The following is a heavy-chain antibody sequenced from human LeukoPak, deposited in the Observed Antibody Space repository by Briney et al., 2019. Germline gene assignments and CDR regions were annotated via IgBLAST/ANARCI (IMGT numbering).Heavy chain of an antibody. CDR2: IYTSGST. CDR3: ATRDVDTAMAPFDP. Sequence: SETLSLTCTVSGGSISSGSYYWSWIRQPVGKGLEWIGRIYTSGSTNYNPSLKSRVTISVDTSKNQFSLKLSSVTAADTAVYYRATRDVDTAMAPFDPWGQGTLVTVSS. J-gene: IGHJ5*02. CDR1: GGSISSGSYY. D-gene: IGHD5-18*01. V-gene: IGHV4-61*02.